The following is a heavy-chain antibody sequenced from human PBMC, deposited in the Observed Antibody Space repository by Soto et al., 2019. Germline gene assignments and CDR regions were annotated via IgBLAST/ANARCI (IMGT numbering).Heavy chain of an antibody. CDR2: ISGYNGNT. Sequence: QVQLEQSGAEVKKPGASVKVSCKASGYTFSSYGISWVRQAPGQGLEWMGWISGYNGNTNYELKFQDRVTMTTDTSTNTAYMEVRSLRTDDTAVYYCARDGIGVYYYEGMDVWGQGTTVTVSS. J-gene: IGHJ6*01. CDR3: ARDGIGVYYYEGMDV. CDR1: GYTFSSYG. V-gene: IGHV1-18*01. D-gene: IGHD6-19*01.